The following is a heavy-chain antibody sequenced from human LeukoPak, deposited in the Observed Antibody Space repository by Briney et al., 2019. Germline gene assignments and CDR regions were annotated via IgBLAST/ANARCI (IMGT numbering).Heavy chain of an antibody. D-gene: IGHD6-19*01. Sequence: SETLSLTCTVSGGSISSSSYYWGWIRQPPGMGLEWIGSIYYSGSAYYNPSLKSRVTISVDTSKNQFSLELSSVTAADTAVYYCTRTRAGYSSGWSIDYWGQGSLVTVSS. CDR3: TRTRAGYSSGWSIDY. V-gene: IGHV4-39*01. J-gene: IGHJ4*02. CDR1: GGSISSSSYY. CDR2: IYYSGSA.